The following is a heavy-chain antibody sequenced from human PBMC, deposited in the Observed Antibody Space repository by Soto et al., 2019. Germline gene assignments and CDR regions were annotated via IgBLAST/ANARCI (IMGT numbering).Heavy chain of an antibody. J-gene: IGHJ6*03. CDR1: GFTFSSYG. CDR3: ARSICSTSCYHHYYYMDV. CDR2: IWYDGSNK. D-gene: IGHD2-2*01. Sequence: GGSLRLSCAASGFTFSSYGMHWVRQAPGKGLEWVAVIWYDGSNKYYADSVKGRFTISRDNSKNTLYLQMNSLRAEDTAVYYCARSICSTSCYHHYYYMDVWGKGTTVTVSS. V-gene: IGHV3-33*01.